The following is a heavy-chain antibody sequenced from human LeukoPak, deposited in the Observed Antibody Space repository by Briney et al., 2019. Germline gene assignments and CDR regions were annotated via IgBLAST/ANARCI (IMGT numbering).Heavy chain of an antibody. D-gene: IGHD3-10*01. V-gene: IGHV3-11*04. J-gene: IGHJ6*02. CDR2: ISSSGSTI. CDR3: ARDPALWFGELNYYYGMDV. Sequence: GGSLRLSCAASGFTFCDYYMSWIRQAPGRGVGWVSYISSSGSTIYYADSVKGRFTISRDNTKNSLYLQMNSLRAEDTAVYYCARDPALWFGELNYYYGMDVWGQGTTVTVSS. CDR1: GFTFCDYY.